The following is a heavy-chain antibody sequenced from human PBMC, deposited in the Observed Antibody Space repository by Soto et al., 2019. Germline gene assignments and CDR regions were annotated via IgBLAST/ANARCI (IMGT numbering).Heavy chain of an antibody. V-gene: IGHV1-3*01. CDR3: ASFALFIGVDCFDY. Sequence: ASVKVSCKASGYSFTSYAMHWVRQAPGQRLEWMGWINAGNGNTKYSQKFQGRVTITRDTSASTAYMELSSLRSEDTAVYYCASFALFIGVDCFDYWGQGTLVTVSS. D-gene: IGHD1-26*01. J-gene: IGHJ4*02. CDR1: GYSFTSYA. CDR2: INAGNGNT.